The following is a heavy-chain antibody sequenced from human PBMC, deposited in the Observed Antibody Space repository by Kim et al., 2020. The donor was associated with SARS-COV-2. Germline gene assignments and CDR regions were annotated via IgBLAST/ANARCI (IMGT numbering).Heavy chain of an antibody. CDR1: GFTFDDYA. CDR2: ISWNSGSI. Sequence: GGSLRLSCAASGFTFDDYAMHWVRQAPGKGLEWVSGISWNSGSIGYADSVKGRFTISRDNAKNSLYLQMNSLRAEDTALYYCAKDISGGPLYYYYGMDVWGQGTTVTVSS. V-gene: IGHV3-9*01. D-gene: IGHD3-10*01. CDR3: AKDISGGPLYYYYGMDV. J-gene: IGHJ6*02.